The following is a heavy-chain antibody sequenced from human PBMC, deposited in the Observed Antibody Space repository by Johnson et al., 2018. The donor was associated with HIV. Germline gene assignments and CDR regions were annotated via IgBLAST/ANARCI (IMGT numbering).Heavy chain of an antibody. V-gene: IGHV3-15*01. CDR3: AKGAPYSGSLLGAFDI. CDR2: IKSKTDGGTT. Sequence: VQLVESGGGLVQPGGSLRLSCAASGFTFSNAWMSWVRQAPGKGLEWVGRIKSKTDGGTTDYAAPVKGRFTISRDDSKNTLYLQMNSLRAEDTAVYYCAKGAPYSGSLLGAFDIWGQGTMVTVSS. CDR1: GFTFSNAW. J-gene: IGHJ3*02. D-gene: IGHD1-26*01.